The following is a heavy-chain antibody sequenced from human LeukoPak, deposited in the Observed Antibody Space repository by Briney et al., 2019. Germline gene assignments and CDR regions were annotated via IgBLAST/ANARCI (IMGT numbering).Heavy chain of an antibody. CDR3: AKTWYDFWSGFTAGSLYYYYGMDV. J-gene: IGHJ6*02. D-gene: IGHD3-3*01. CDR2: ISYDGSNK. CDR1: GFTFSSYG. Sequence: GGSLRLSCAASGFTFSSYGMHWVRQAPGKGLEWVAVISYDGSNKYYADSVKGRFTISRDNSKNTLYLQMNSLRAEDTAVYYCAKTWYDFWSGFTAGSLYYYYGMDVWGQGTMVTVSS. V-gene: IGHV3-30*18.